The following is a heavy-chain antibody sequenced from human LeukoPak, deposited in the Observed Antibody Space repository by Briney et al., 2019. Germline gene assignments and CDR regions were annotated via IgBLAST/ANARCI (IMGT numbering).Heavy chain of an antibody. D-gene: IGHD4-17*01. J-gene: IGHJ3*02. CDR3: AKDLGDYGPYDAFDI. CDR2: IRYDGSNK. V-gene: IGHV3-30*02. Sequence: GGSLRLSCAASGFTFSSYGMHWVRQAPGKGLVWVAFIRYDGSNKYYADSVKGRFTISRDNSKNTLYLQMNSLRAGDTAVYYCAKDLGDYGPYDAFDIWGQGTMVTVSS. CDR1: GFTFSSYG.